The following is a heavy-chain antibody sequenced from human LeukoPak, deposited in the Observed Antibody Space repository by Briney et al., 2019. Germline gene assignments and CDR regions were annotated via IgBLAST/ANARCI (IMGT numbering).Heavy chain of an antibody. J-gene: IGHJ4*02. CDR3: ARDRGRGAFGGVIAPDY. D-gene: IGHD3-16*02. V-gene: IGHV4-39*07. CDR2: IYYSGST. CDR1: GGSISSSSYY. Sequence: SSETLSLTCTVSGGSISSSSYYWGWIRQPPGKGLEWIGSIYYSGSTYYNPSLKSRVTISVDTSKNQFSLKLSSVTAADTAVYYCARDRGRGAFGGVIAPDYWGQGTLVTVSS.